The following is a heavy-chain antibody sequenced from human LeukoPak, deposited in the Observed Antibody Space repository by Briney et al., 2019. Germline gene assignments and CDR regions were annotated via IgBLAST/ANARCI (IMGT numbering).Heavy chain of an antibody. CDR3: ASASTGTGAFDI. D-gene: IGHD1-1*01. CDR1: GGSISSGDYY. Sequence: PSETLSLTCTVSGGSISSGDYYWSWIRQPPGKGLEWIGYIYYSGSTYYNPSLKSRVTISVDTSKNQFSLKLSSVTAADTAVYYCASASTGTGAFDIWGQGTMVTVSS. J-gene: IGHJ3*02. V-gene: IGHV4-30-4*08. CDR2: IYYSGST.